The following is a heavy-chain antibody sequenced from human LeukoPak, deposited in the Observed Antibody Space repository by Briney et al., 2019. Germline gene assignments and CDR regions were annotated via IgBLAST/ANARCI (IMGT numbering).Heavy chain of an antibody. CDR2: INHSGST. D-gene: IGHD2-15*01. CDR3: ARNRIVHDY. V-gene: IGHV4-34*01. J-gene: IGHJ4*02. CDR1: GGSFSGYY. Sequence: PSETLPLTCAVYGGSFSGYYWSWIRQPPGKGLEWIGEINHSGSTNYNPSLKSRVTISVDTSKNQFSLKLSSVTAADTAVYYCARNRIVHDYWGQGTLVTVSS.